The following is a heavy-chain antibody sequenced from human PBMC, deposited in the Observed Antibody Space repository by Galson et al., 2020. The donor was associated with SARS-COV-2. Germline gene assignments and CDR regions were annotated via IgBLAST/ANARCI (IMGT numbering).Heavy chain of an antibody. CDR1: GGSISTSSDY. J-gene: IGHJ6*03. V-gene: IGHV4-39*01. Sequence: SETLSLTCTVSGGSISTSSDYWGWIRQPPGKGLEWIATISYSGSTYYNPSLKSRVMISVDKSKNQFSLKMDSVTAADTAIYYCARRKYYNYYMDVWGKGTTVTSSS. CDR2: ISYSGST. CDR3: ARRKYYNYYMDV.